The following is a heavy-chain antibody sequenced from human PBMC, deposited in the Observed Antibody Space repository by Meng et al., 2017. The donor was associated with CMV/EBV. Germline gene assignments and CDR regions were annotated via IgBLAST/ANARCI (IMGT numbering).Heavy chain of an antibody. CDR2: IKSKTDGGTT. D-gene: IGHD6-13*01. Sequence: GESLKISCAASGFTFSNAWMSWVRQAPGKGLEWVGRIKSKTDGGTTDYAAPVKGRFTISRDDSKNTLYLQMNSLKTEDTAVYYCTAYSSSWLRLYYYYYYGMDVWGQGTTVTVSS. CDR1: GFTFSNAW. CDR3: TAYSSSWLRLYYYYYYGMDV. J-gene: IGHJ6*02. V-gene: IGHV3-15*01.